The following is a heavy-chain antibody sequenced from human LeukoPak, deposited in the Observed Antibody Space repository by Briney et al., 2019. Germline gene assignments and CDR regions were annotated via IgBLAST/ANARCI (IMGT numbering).Heavy chain of an antibody. CDR2: ISFDGRDK. D-gene: IGHD4-17*01. J-gene: IGHJ4*02. CDR3: ATDYGDYTNYFDY. Sequence: PGKSLRLSCAASGFIFNNNAIHWVRQAPGKGLEWVAVISFDGRDKHHADSVKGRFTISRDNSDNTLYLQMNSLRAEDTAVYYCATDYGDYTNYFDYWGQGTLVTVSS. CDR1: GFIFNNNA. V-gene: IGHV3-30*04.